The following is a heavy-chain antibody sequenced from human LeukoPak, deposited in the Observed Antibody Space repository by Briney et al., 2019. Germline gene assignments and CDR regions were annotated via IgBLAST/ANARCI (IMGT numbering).Heavy chain of an antibody. CDR1: GFTFSSYS. CDR2: ISSSSSHI. D-gene: IGHD6-19*01. Sequence: KPGGSLRLSCAASGFTFSSYSMNWVRPAPGKGLEWVSSISSSSSHISYTDSVTGRFTTSKDNATNSLYLQMNSLRAEDTAVYYCAGEPGSGWRLRGQGTLVTVSS. J-gene: IGHJ4*02. CDR3: AGEPGSGWRL. V-gene: IGHV3-21*01.